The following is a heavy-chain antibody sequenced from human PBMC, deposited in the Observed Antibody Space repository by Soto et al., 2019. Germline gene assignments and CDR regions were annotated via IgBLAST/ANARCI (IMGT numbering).Heavy chain of an antibody. D-gene: IGHD6-13*01. V-gene: IGHV5-51*01. Sequence: GESLKISCQCSGYTFSNFWIAWVRQLPGKGLEWMGIIYPGDYETRYSPSFHGKVTISADRSIGTAYLQWSSLEASDNAFYFCARSPRSSPYFDYWGQGALVTVPS. CDR2: IYPGDYET. J-gene: IGHJ4*02. CDR1: GYTFSNFW. CDR3: ARSPRSSPYFDY.